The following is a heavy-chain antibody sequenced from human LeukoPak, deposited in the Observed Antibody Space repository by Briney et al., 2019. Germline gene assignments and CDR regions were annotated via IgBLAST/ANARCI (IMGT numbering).Heavy chain of an antibody. D-gene: IGHD4-11*01. V-gene: IGHV4-39*01. CDR3: ARHDHSNYANWFDP. CDR2: IYYSGST. Sequence: PLVTLTLTCTVSGGSISSSSYYWGWIRQPPGKGLEWIGSIYYSGSTYYNPSLKSRVTISVDTSKNQFSLKLSSVTAADTAVYYCARHDHSNYANWFDPWGQGTLVTVSS. CDR1: GGSISSSSYY. J-gene: IGHJ5*02.